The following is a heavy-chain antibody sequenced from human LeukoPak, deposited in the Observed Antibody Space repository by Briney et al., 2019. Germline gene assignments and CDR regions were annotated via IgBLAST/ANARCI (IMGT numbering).Heavy chain of an antibody. J-gene: IGHJ4*02. CDR1: GFTFSSYW. V-gene: IGHV3-7*01. D-gene: IGHD1-7*01. Sequence: GGSLRLSCAGSGFTFSSYWMSWVRQAPGRGLEWVANIKQDGSERFYVDSVKGRFTISRDNAKNSLYLQMNSLRAEDTAVYYCASDSGELGSTLPFDYWGQGTLVTVSS. CDR3: ASDSGELGSTLPFDY. CDR2: IKQDGSER.